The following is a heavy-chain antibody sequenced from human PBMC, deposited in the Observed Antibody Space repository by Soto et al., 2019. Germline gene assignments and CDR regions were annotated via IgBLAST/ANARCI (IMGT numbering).Heavy chain of an antibody. CDR1: GFTFSNYA. V-gene: IGHV3-30-3*01. D-gene: IGHD6-13*01. J-gene: IGHJ4*02. CDR2: ISYDGSNK. Sequence: PGGSLRLSCAASGFTFSNYAMHWVRQAPGKGLEWVAAISYDGSNKYYGDSVKGRFTISRDNSKNTLFLQMNSLRAEDRAVYYCAGDPFIAAAGPYYFDYWGQGTLVTVS. CDR3: AGDPFIAAAGPYYFDY.